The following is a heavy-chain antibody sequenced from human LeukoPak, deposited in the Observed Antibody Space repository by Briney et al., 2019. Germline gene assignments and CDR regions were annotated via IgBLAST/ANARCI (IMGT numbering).Heavy chain of an antibody. J-gene: IGHJ4*02. CDR2: ISGSGGST. Sequence: GGSLRLSCAASGFTFSSYAMSWVRQAPGKGLEWVSAISGSGGSTYYADSVRGRFTISRDNSKNTLYLQMNSLRAEDTAVYYCAKDQLWLHPAALSYWGQGTLVTVSS. V-gene: IGHV3-23*01. D-gene: IGHD5-18*01. CDR1: GFTFSSYA. CDR3: AKDQLWLHPAALSY.